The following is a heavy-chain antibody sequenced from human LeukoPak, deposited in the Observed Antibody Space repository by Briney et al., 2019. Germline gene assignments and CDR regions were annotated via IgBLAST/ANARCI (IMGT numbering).Heavy chain of an antibody. V-gene: IGHV3-15*01. CDR1: GFTFSNAW. CDR3: TTDNNYGDYGLDY. CDR2: IKTIAGGGTT. J-gene: IGHJ4*02. D-gene: IGHD4-17*01. Sequence: GGSLRLSCAASGFTFSNAWMSWGRQAPGKGLEWVGRIKTIAGGGTTDYAAPVNGRFTISRDDSKNTLYLQVNSLKTEDTAVYYCTTDNNYGDYGLDYWGQGTLVTVSS.